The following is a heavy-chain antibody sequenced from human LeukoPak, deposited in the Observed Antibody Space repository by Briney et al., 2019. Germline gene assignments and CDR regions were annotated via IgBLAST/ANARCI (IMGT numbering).Heavy chain of an antibody. CDR3: ARPGDDDAFDI. V-gene: IGHV4-30-4*07. CDR1: GGSISSGGYS. Sequence: PSQTLSLTCAVSGGSISSGGYSWSWIRQPPGKGLEWIGDIYYSGSTDSNPSLKSRVTISVDTSKNQFSLKLISVTAADTAVYYCARPGDDDAFDIWGQGTMVTVSS. J-gene: IGHJ3*02. CDR2: IYYSGST.